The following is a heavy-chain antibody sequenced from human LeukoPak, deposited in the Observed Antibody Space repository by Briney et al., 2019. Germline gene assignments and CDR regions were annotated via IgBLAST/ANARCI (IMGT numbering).Heavy chain of an antibody. CDR3: ARDGMSGNLYYERGWFDP. J-gene: IGHJ5*02. CDR2: VYQSGST. CDR1: GGSISSSAYY. D-gene: IGHD3-16*01. V-gene: IGHV4-30-2*01. Sequence: SETLSLTCTVSGGSISSSAYYWSWIRQPPGRGLEWIGYVYQSGSTYYNPSLRSRVTISVDWSKNQFSLNLTSVTAADTAVYYCARDGMSGNLYYERGWFDPWGQGTLVTVSS.